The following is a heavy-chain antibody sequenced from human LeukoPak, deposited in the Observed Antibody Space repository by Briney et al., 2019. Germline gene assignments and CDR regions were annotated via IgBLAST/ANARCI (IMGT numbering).Heavy chain of an antibody. Sequence: GGSLRLSCAASVFTFSSYGMNWVRQAPGKGLEWVAFISYDGRNTYYTDSVKGRFTVSRDNSRNTVDLQMNSLRPEDTAVYYCASFYGSGTYGESRFDYWGQGTLVIVSS. V-gene: IGHV3-30*02. CDR2: ISYDGRNT. CDR3: ASFYGSGTYGESRFDY. D-gene: IGHD3-10*01. J-gene: IGHJ4*02. CDR1: VFTFSSYG.